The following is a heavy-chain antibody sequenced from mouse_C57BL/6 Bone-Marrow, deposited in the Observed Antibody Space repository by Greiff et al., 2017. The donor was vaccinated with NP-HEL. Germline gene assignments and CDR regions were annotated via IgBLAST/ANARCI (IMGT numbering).Heavy chain of an antibody. Sequence: EVQLQESGAELVRPGASVKLSCTASGFNIKDDYMHWVKQRPEQGLEWIGWIDPENGDTEYASKFQGKATITADTSSNTAYLQLSSLTSEDTAVYYCTTGGLYYAIDYWGQGTSVTVSS. CDR1: GFNIKDDY. CDR2: IDPENGDT. J-gene: IGHJ4*01. CDR3: TTGGLYYAIDY. V-gene: IGHV14-4*01. D-gene: IGHD3-3*01.